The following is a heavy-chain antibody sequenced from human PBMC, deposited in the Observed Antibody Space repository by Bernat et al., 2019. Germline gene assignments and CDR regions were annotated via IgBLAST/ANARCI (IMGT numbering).Heavy chain of an antibody. CDR3: AREHDSSGYYYSNYGMDV. D-gene: IGHD3-22*01. CDR1: GFTFSSYW. CDR2: IKQDGSEK. Sequence: EVQLVESGGGLVQPGGSLRLSCAASGFTFSSYWMSWVRQAPGKGLEWVANIKQDGSEKYYVDSVKGRFTISRDNAKNSLYLQMNSLRAEDTAVYYCAREHDSSGYYYSNYGMDVWGQGTTVTVSS. J-gene: IGHJ6*02. V-gene: IGHV3-7*03.